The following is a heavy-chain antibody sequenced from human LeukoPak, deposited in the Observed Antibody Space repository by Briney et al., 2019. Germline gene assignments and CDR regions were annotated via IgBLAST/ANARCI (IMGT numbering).Heavy chain of an antibody. V-gene: IGHV1-69*05. J-gene: IGHJ4*02. Sequence: ASVKVSCKASGYTFTSYDISWVRQAPGQGLEWMGGIIPIFGTANYAQKFQGRVTITTDESTSTAYMELSSLRSEDTAVYYCATSRLGYCSGGSCYSLDYWGQGTLVTVSS. CDR3: ATSRLGYCSGGSCYSLDY. D-gene: IGHD2-15*01. CDR2: IIPIFGTA. CDR1: GYTFTSYD.